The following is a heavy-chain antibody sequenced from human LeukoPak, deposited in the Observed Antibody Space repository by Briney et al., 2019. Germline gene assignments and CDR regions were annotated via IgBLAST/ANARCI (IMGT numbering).Heavy chain of an antibody. J-gene: IGHJ6*02. CDR2: INPNSGGT. CDR3: ARAKYRSGGSCYSYYYYGMDV. CDR1: GYTFTGYY. Sequence: ASVTVSCKASGYTFTGYYMHWVRQAPGQGLEWMGWINPNSGGTNYAQKFQGRVTMTRDTSISTAYMELSRLRSDDTAVYYCARAKYRSGGSCYSYYYYGMDVWGQGTTVTVSS. D-gene: IGHD2-15*01. V-gene: IGHV1-2*02.